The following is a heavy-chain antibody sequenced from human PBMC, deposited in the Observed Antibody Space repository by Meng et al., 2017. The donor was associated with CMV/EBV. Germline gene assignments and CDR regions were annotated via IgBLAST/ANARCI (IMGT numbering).Heavy chain of an antibody. V-gene: IGHV1-18*01. J-gene: IGHJ4*01. CDR2: ISVYNGHT. CDR1: GYTFTGYG. Sequence: QVPLVQSGVEGKKPGASVKVSCKASGYTFTGYGISWVRQAPGQGLEWMGWISVYNGHTNFAQNLQGRVTMTTDTSTSTAYVELRGLRSDDTAIYYCARGVPLGIIYSFDYWGQGTLVTVSS. CDR3: ARGVPLGIIYSFDY. D-gene: IGHD2-21*01.